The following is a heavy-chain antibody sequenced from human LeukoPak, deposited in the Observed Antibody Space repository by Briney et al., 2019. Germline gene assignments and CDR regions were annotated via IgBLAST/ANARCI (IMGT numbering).Heavy chain of an antibody. Sequence: GGSLRLSCAASGFTFSNAWMNWVRQAPGKGLEWVSYISSSSSTIYYADSVKGRFTISRDNAKNSLYLQMNSLRAEDTAVYYCARGVGAFDIWGQGTMVTVSS. V-gene: IGHV3-48*01. J-gene: IGHJ3*02. CDR3: ARGVGAFDI. CDR1: GFTFSNAW. CDR2: ISSSSSTI.